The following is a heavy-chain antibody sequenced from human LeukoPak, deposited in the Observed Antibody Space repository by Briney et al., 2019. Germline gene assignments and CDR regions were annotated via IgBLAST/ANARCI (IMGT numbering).Heavy chain of an antibody. J-gene: IGHJ4*02. CDR3: AREGLERIFHFDY. CDR1: GFTFDSHA. CDR2: ITGNGFET. V-gene: IGHV3-23*01. Sequence: GGSLRLSCAASGFTFDSHAMAWARQAPGAGLEWVSGITGNGFETFYADPVRGRFTISRGNSKNTLYLQMNSLRAEDTALYYCAREGLERIFHFDYWGQGTLVTVSS. D-gene: IGHD1-1*01.